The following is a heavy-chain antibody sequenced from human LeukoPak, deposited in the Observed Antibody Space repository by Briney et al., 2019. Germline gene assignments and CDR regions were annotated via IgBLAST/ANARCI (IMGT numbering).Heavy chain of an antibody. CDR2: IYYSGST. D-gene: IGHD6-13*01. V-gene: IGHV4-59*01. CDR1: GGSISSYY. CDR3: ARDRSSSWYRQDAFDI. Sequence: SETLSLTCTVSGGSISSYYWSWIRQPPGKGLEWFGYIYYSGSTNYNPSLKSRVTISVDTSKNQFSLKLSSVTAADTAVYYCARDRSSSWYRQDAFDIWGQGTMVTVSS. J-gene: IGHJ3*02.